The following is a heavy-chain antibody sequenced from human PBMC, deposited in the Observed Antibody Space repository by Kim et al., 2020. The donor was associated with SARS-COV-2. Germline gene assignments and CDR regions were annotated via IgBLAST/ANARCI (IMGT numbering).Heavy chain of an antibody. CDR1: GFTFDDYA. J-gene: IGHJ3*02. V-gene: IGHV3-9*01. CDR3: AKKWELLGDAFDI. CDR2: ISWNSGSI. Sequence: GGSLRLSCAASGFTFDDYAMHWVRQAPGKGLEWVSGISWNSGSIGYADSVKGRFTISRDNAKNSLYLQMNSLRAEDTALYYCAKKWELLGDAFDIWGQGTMVTVSS. D-gene: IGHD1-26*01.